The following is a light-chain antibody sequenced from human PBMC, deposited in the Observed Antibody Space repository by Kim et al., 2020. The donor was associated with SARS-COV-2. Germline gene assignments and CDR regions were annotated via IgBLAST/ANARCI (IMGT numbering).Light chain of an antibody. J-gene: IGLJ1*01. V-gene: IGLV3-19*01. CDR2: GKN. CDR1: SLRSYY. Sequence: SSELTQDSAVSVALGQTGRITCQGDSLRSYYASWYQQKPGQAPVLVIYGKNNRPSGIPDRFSGSSSGNTASLTITGAQAEDEADYYCNSRDSSGNHLGVFGTGTKVTVL. CDR3: NSRDSSGNHLGV.